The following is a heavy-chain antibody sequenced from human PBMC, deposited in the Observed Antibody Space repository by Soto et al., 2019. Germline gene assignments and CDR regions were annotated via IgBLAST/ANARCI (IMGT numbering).Heavy chain of an antibody. CDR1: GGSISSGGYY. D-gene: IGHD4-17*01. Sequence: QVQLQESGPGLVKPSQTLSLTCTVSGGSISSGGYYWSWIRQHPGKGLEWIGYIYYSGSTYYNPSLKSRVTISVDTSKNQSSLKLSSVTAADTAVYYCAREATVTTGWSLYLPNWGQGTLVTVSS. J-gene: IGHJ4*02. CDR3: AREATVTTGWSLYLPN. V-gene: IGHV4-31*03. CDR2: IYYSGST.